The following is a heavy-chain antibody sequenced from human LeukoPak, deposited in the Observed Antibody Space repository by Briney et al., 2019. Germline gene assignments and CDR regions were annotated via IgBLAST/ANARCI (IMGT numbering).Heavy chain of an antibody. CDR3: ARVAQGASTENYYYYYMDV. D-gene: IGHD1-1*01. J-gene: IGHJ6*03. Sequence: GGSLRLSCAASGFTFSDYGIHWVRQAPGKGLEWVSSITSRSSHIYYADSVKGRFTISRDNAKNSLDLQMSSLRAEDTAVYYCARVAQGASTENYYYYYMDVWGKGTTVTVSS. V-gene: IGHV3-21*01. CDR2: ITSRSSHI. CDR1: GFTFSDYG.